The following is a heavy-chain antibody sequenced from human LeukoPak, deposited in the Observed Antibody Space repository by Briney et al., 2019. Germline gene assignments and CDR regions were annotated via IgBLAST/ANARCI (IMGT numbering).Heavy chain of an antibody. D-gene: IGHD1-26*01. CDR1: GGSISSSSYY. J-gene: IGHJ3*02. CDR2: IYYSGST. CDR3: ARLIVGTTIWAFDI. V-gene: IGHV4-39*01. Sequence: SETLSLTCTVSGGSISSSSYYWGWIRQPPGKGLEWIGSIYYSGSTYYNPSLKSRVTISVDTSKNQFSLKLNSVTAADTAVYYRARLIVGTTIWAFDIWGQGTMVTVSS.